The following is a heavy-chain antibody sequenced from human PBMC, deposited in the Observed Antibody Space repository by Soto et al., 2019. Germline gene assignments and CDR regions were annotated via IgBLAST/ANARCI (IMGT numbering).Heavy chain of an antibody. CDR2: ISANNGNT. Sequence: QVQLVQSGAEVKKPGASVKVSCKASGYTFTSYGISWVRQAPGQGLEWMGWISANNGNTNYAQKLQGRVTMTTDTSTSTAYMELRSLRPDDTAVYYCASDFSGNSPTPFSREHDYWGQGTLVTLSS. CDR3: ASDFSGNSPTPFSREHDY. CDR1: GYTFTSYG. D-gene: IGHD1-7*01. V-gene: IGHV1-18*01. J-gene: IGHJ4*02.